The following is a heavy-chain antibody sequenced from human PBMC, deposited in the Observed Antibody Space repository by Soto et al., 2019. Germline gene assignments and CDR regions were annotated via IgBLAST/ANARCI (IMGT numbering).Heavy chain of an antibody. CDR2: ISYDGSNK. CDR1: GFTFSSYG. J-gene: IGHJ4*02. CDR3: AKDKDSSGWYRYFDY. V-gene: IGHV3-30*18. Sequence: QVQLVESGGGVVQPGRSLRLSCAASGFTFSSYGMHWVCQAPGKGLEWVAVISYDGSNKYYADSVKGRFTISRDNSKNTLYLQMNSLRAEDTAVYYCAKDKDSSGWYRYFDYWGQGTLVTVSS. D-gene: IGHD6-19*01.